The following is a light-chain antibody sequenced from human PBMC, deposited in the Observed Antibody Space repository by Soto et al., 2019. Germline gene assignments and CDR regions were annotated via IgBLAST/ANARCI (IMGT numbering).Light chain of an antibody. V-gene: IGKV3-11*01. CDR1: QTVYNY. Sequence: EIVLTQSPATLSLSPGERATLSCRASQTVYNYLAWYQQRPGQAPRLLIYDASNRATGIPARFSGSGSGTDFTLTITGLEPEDLAVYFCQQRYDWPLTFGGGSRIEIK. J-gene: IGKJ4*01. CDR3: QQRYDWPLT. CDR2: DAS.